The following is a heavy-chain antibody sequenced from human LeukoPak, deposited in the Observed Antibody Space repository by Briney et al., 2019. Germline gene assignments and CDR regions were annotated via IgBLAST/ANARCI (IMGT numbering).Heavy chain of an antibody. CDR3: AKDRRHSGLQWGWFDP. CDR1: GFTFSSYA. V-gene: IGHV3-23*01. Sequence: GGSLRLSCAASGFTFSSYAMSWVRQAPGKGLPWVSAISGSGGSTYYADSVKGRFTISRDNSKNTLYLQMNSLRAEDTAVYYCAKDRRHSGLQWGWFDPWGQGTLVTVSS. CDR2: ISGSGGST. J-gene: IGHJ5*02. D-gene: IGHD5-12*01.